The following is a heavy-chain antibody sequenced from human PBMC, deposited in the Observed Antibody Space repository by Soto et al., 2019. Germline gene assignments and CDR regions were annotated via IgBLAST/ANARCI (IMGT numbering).Heavy chain of an antibody. Sequence: EVHLVESGGALVQPGGSLRLSCAASGFTFSDYWMNWVRQTPGKGLEGVANMNPDGSEQYYLDSVKGRFTISRDNAKNSLSLHMNNLRCEDTAVYYCTRDLNHDCGPWGQGTQVIVSS. J-gene: IGHJ5*02. V-gene: IGHV3-7*04. CDR3: TRDLNHDCGP. CDR1: GFTFSDYW. CDR2: MNPDGSEQ. D-gene: IGHD2-21*01.